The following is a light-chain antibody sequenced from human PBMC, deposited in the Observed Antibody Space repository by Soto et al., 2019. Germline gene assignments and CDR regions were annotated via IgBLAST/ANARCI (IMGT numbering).Light chain of an antibody. CDR1: QSISSY. V-gene: IGKV1-39*01. CDR2: AAS. Sequence: DIQMTQSPSSLYASVVARVTITCRASQSISSYLNWYQQKPGRAPKLLIYAASNLQSGVPSRFSGSGSGTDFTLTISSLQPEDFATYYCQQSYSSPITFGQGTRLEIK. CDR3: QQSYSSPIT. J-gene: IGKJ5*01.